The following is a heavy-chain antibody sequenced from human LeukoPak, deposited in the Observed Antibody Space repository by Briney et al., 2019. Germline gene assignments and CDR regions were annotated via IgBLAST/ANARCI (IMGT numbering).Heavy chain of an antibody. CDR2: INHSGST. V-gene: IGHV4-34*01. Sequence: SETLSLTCAVYGGSFCGYYWSWIRQPPGKGLEWIGEINHSGSTNYNPSLKSRVTISVDTSKNQFSLKLSSVTAADTAVYYCAREVDSSTYIDYWGQGTLVIVSS. CDR3: AREVDSSTYIDY. CDR1: GGSFCGYY. D-gene: IGHD6-13*01. J-gene: IGHJ4*02.